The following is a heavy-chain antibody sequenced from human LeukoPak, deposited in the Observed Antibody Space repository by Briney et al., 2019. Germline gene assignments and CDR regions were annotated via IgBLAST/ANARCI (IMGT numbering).Heavy chain of an antibody. CDR1: GFTFDDYA. D-gene: IGHD4-23*01. CDR3: AKGGHPGGNGGKGYYYYYMNV. Sequence: GGSLRLSCAASGFTFDDYAMHWVRQAPGKGLEWVSGISWNSGSIGYADSVKGRFTIPRDNAKNSLYLQMKSLRAEDTALYYCAKGGHPGGNGGKGYYYYYMNVWGKGTTVTVSS. CDR2: ISWNSGSI. V-gene: IGHV3-9*01. J-gene: IGHJ6*03.